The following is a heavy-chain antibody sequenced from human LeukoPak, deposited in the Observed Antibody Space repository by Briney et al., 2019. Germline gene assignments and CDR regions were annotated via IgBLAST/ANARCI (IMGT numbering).Heavy chain of an antibody. CDR3: ARDGLPAAIPFDY. CDR2: ISSSSSYI. V-gene: IGHV3-21*01. D-gene: IGHD2-2*02. J-gene: IGHJ4*02. Sequence: GGSLRLSCAASGFTFSSYSMNWVRQAPGKGLEWVSSISSSSSYIYYADSVKGRFTISRDNAKNSLYLQMNSLRAEDTAVYYCARDGLPAAIPFDYWGQGTLVTVPS. CDR1: GFTFSSYS.